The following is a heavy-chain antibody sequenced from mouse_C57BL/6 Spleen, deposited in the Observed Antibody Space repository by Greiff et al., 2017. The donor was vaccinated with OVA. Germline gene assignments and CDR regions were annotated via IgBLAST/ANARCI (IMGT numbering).Heavy chain of an antibody. CDR3: TREHDGFPY. J-gene: IGHJ3*01. D-gene: IGHD2-12*01. Sequence: EVMLVESGEGLVKPGGSLKLSCAASGFTFSSYAMSWVRQTPEKRLEWVAYISSGGDYIYYADTVKGRFTISRDNARNTLYLQMSILKSEDTAMYYCTREHDGFPYWGQGTLVTVSA. V-gene: IGHV5-9-1*02. CDR1: GFTFSSYA. CDR2: ISSGGDYI.